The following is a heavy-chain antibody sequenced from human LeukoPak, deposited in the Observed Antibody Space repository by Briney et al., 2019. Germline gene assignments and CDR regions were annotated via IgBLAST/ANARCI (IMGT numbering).Heavy chain of an antibody. D-gene: IGHD6-19*01. Sequence: ASVKVSCKASGYTFTSYDINWVRQATGQGLEWMGWMNPNSGDTGYAQKFQGRVTITRNTSISTAYMELSSLRSEDTAVYYCARGSGSSGWYVLGPFDYWGQGTLVTVSS. CDR1: GYTFTSYD. J-gene: IGHJ4*02. V-gene: IGHV1-8*03. CDR2: MNPNSGDT. CDR3: ARGSGSSGWYVLGPFDY.